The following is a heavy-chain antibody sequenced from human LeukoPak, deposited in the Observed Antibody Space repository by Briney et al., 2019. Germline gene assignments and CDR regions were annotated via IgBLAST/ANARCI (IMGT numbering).Heavy chain of an antibody. V-gene: IGHV3-23*01. J-gene: IGHJ4*02. CDR2: ISGSAHKI. D-gene: IGHD5-18*01. Sequence: GSLRLPCLGPGIPLSNYSGRWVPQAPEEGLDLGSVISGSAHKIRYADSVKGRFTISRDNSENIVYLQMNNLRAEDTAVYYCAGRVTGYSSGYVYWGQGTLVTVSS. CDR1: GIPLSNYS. CDR3: AGRVTGYSSGYVY.